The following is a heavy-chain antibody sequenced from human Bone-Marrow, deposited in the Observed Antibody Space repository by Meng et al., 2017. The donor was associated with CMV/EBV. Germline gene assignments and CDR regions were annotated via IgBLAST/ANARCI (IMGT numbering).Heavy chain of an antibody. CDR3: ARVEAGSGVNWFDP. J-gene: IGHJ5*02. CDR1: GDSVSSNSAT. CDR2: TYYRSKWFN. V-gene: IGHV6-1*01. Sequence: LRLSCAISGDSVSSNSATWNWIRQSPSRGLEWLGRTYYRSKWFNDYAPSVQSRITITPDTSKNQFYLQLHSVTPEDTAVYYCARVEAGSGVNWFDPWGQGILVTVSS. D-gene: IGHD3-10*01.